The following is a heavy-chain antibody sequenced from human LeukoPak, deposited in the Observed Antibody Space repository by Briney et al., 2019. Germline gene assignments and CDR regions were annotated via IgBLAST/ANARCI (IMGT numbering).Heavy chain of an antibody. CDR1: GGSTSNYY. D-gene: IGHD6-6*01. J-gene: IGHJ6*02. CDR2: IHYSGST. Sequence: SETLSLTCTVSGGSTSNYYWSWVRQAPGQGLEWIGYIHYSGSTNYNPSLKSRVTISVDTSKNQFSLQLNSVTPEDTAVYYCARRGPAGSSSSGMDVWGQGTTVTVSS. V-gene: IGHV4-59*12. CDR3: ARRGPAGSSSSGMDV.